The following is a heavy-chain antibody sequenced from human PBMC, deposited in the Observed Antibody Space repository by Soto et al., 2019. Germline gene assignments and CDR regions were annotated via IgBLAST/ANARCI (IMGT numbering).Heavy chain of an antibody. J-gene: IGHJ3*02. V-gene: IGHV1-69*08. Sequence: QVQLVQSGAEVKKPGYSVKVSCKASGGTFSSYTISWVRQAPGQGLEWMGRIIPILGIANYAQKFQGRVTITADKSTSTAYMELSSLRSEDTAVYYCAREMDIVVVVAPTVGAFDIWGQGTMVTVSS. CDR3: AREMDIVVVVAPTVGAFDI. CDR2: IIPILGIA. CDR1: GGTFSSYT. D-gene: IGHD2-15*01.